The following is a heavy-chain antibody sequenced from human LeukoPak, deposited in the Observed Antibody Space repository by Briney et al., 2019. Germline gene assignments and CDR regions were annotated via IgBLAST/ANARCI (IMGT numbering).Heavy chain of an antibody. J-gene: IGHJ3*02. CDR3: ARDLKSNYYDSSGYSKDDAFDI. D-gene: IGHD3-22*01. V-gene: IGHV4-59*12. CDR1: GGSFSTYY. Sequence: SETLSLTCTVSGGSFSTYYWSWIRQPPGKGLEWIGYIYYSGSTNYNPSLKSRVTISVDTSKNQFSLKLSSVTAADTAVYYCARDLKSNYYDSSGYSKDDAFDIWGQGTMVTVSS. CDR2: IYYSGST.